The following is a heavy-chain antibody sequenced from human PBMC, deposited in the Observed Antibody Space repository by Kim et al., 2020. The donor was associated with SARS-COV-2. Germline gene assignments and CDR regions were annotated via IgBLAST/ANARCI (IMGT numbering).Heavy chain of an antibody. CDR1: GFTVSSNY. Sequence: GGSLRLSCAASGFTVSSNYMSWVRQAPGKGLEWVSVIYSGGSTYYSDSVKGRFTISRNNSKNTLYLQMNSLIAEDTAVCYCVYSSLSYDSSGYQYYFDYWGQGTLVTVSS. J-gene: IGHJ4*02. D-gene: IGHD3-22*01. CDR3: VYSSLSYDSSGYQYYFDY. V-gene: IGHV3-53*01. CDR2: IYSGGST.